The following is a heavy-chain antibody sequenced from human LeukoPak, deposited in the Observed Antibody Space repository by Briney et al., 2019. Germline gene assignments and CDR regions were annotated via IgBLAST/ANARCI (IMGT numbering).Heavy chain of an antibody. CDR3: ARAWGGYGFRYYYYYYMDV. V-gene: IGHV1-69*13. CDR1: GGTFSSYA. J-gene: IGHJ6*03. D-gene: IGHD3-16*01. CDR2: IIPIFGTA. Sequence: SVKASCKASGGTFSSYAISWVRQAPGQGLEWMGGIIPIFGTANYAQKFQGRVTITADESTSTAYMELSSLRSEDTAVYYCARAWGGYGFRYYYYYYMDVGGKGTTVTVSS.